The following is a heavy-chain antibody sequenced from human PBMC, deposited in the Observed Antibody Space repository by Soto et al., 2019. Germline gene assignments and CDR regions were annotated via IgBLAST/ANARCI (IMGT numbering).Heavy chain of an antibody. CDR3: ARDRPMKGSSWYTPRGWFDP. V-gene: IGHV3-33*01. D-gene: IGHD6-13*01. Sequence: QVQLVESGGGVVQPGRSLRLSCAASGFTFSSYGMHWVRQAPGKGLEWVAVIWYDGSNKYYADSVKGRFTISRDNSKNTLYLQMNSLRAEDTAVYYCARDRPMKGSSWYTPRGWFDPWGQGTLVTVSS. CDR2: IWYDGSNK. CDR1: GFTFSSYG. J-gene: IGHJ5*02.